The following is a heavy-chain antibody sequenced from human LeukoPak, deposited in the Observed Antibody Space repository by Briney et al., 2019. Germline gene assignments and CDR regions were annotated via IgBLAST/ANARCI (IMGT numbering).Heavy chain of an antibody. CDR3: ARPTLRYFDWLSAGDAFDI. D-gene: IGHD3-9*01. V-gene: IGHV4-4*02. CDR2: IYHSGST. CDR1: GGSISSSNW. Sequence: PSETLSLTCAVSGGSISSSNWWSWVRQPPGKGLEWIGEIYHSGSTNYNPSLKSRVTISVDKSKNQFSLKLSSVTAADTAVYYCARPTLRYFDWLSAGDAFDIWGQGTMVTVSS. J-gene: IGHJ3*02.